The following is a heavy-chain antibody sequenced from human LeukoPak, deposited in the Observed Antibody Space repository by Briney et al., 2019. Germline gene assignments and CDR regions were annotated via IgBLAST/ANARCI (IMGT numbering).Heavy chain of an antibody. CDR1: GGSFSGYY. CDR3: ARESSSSAYMDV. J-gene: IGHJ6*03. Sequence: PSETLSLTCAVYGGSFSGYYWSWIRQPPGKGLEWIGEINHSGSTNYNPSLKSRVTISVDTSKNQFSLKLSSVTAADTAVYYCARESSSSAYMDVWGKGTTVTVSS. CDR2: INHSGST. V-gene: IGHV4-34*01. D-gene: IGHD6-6*01.